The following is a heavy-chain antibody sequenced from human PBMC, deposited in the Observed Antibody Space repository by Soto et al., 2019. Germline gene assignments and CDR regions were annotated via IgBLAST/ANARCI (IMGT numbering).Heavy chain of an antibody. Sequence: QVQLVQSGAEVRTPGASVKISCKASGYTFRRHGVQWVRQAPGQRLEWVGWSNGGNGFTKYSQEFQDRVTITRDTAASTLYMELHSLTSDDTAVYYCARLSYSDALDVWGQGTTVTVSS. J-gene: IGHJ6*02. V-gene: IGHV1-3*02. CDR3: ARLSYSDALDV. CDR1: GYTFRRHG. CDR2: SNGGNGFT. D-gene: IGHD4-17*01.